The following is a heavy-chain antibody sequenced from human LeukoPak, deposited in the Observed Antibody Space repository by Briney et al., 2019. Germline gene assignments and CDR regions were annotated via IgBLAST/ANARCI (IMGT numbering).Heavy chain of an antibody. CDR1: GGSFSGYY. CDR3: ARGPRGYYYYYYMDV. CDR2: INHSGST. V-gene: IGHV4-34*01. J-gene: IGHJ6*03. Sequence: SETLSLTCAVYGGSFSGYYWSWIRQPPGKGLEWIGEINHSGSTNYNPSLNSRVTISVDTSKNQCSLKLSSVTAADTAVYYCARGPRGYYYYYYMDVWGKGTTVTVSS.